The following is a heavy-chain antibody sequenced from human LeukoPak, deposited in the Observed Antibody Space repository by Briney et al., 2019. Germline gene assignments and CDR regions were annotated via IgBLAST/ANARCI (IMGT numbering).Heavy chain of an antibody. CDR3: ASLSIAARRTDLDY. V-gene: IGHV3-23*01. J-gene: IGHJ4*02. CDR2: ISGSGGST. D-gene: IGHD6-6*01. Sequence: GGSLRLSCAASGFTFSSYAMSWVRQAPGKGLEWVSAISGSGGSTYYADSVKGRFTISRDNSKNTLYLQMNSLRAEDTAVYYCASLSIAARRTDLDYWGQGTLVTVSS. CDR1: GFTFSSYA.